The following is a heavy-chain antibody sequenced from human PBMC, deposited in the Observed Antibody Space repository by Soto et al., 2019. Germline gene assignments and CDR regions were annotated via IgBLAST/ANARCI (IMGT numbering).Heavy chain of an antibody. Sequence: VXSVKVSCKAPSCMFTSYGISWVRQAPGQGLEWMXWISGXNGNKKYAEKXXGRVTMTTXTSTRTAYMELRSLTSDDTAVFYCAIYLGSTDSWGKGTLVTVYS. J-gene: IGHJ4*02. D-gene: IGHD2-2*01. CDR2: ISGXNGNK. V-gene: IGHV1-18*01. CDR3: AIYLGSTDS. CDR1: SCMFTSYG.